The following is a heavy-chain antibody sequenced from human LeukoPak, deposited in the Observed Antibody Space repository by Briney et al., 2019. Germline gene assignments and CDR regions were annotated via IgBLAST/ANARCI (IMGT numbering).Heavy chain of an antibody. D-gene: IGHD6-13*01. CDR3: AREVIKRPGTGSFDY. CDR2: ISPSGGST. V-gene: IGHV1-46*01. CDR1: GYTFTSNY. J-gene: IGHJ4*02. Sequence: ASVKVSCKAFGYTFTSNYMHWVRQAPGQGPEWMGVISPSGGSTTYAQKFQGRVTLTRDMSTSTDYLELSSLRSEDTAVYYCAREVIKRPGTGSFDYWGQGTLVTVSS.